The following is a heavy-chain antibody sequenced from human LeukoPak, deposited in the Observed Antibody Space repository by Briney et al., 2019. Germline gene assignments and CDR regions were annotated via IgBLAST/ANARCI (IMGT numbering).Heavy chain of an antibody. CDR3: ARDWGGDCTNGVCYSHGMDV. V-gene: IGHV4-59*01. CDR2: IYYSGST. CDR1: GGSISSYY. J-gene: IGHJ6*02. Sequence: PSETLSLTCTVSGGSISSYYWSWIRQPPGKRLEWIGYIYYSGSTNYNPSLKSRVTISVDTSKNQFSLKLSSVTAADTAVYYCARDWGGDCTNGVCYSHGMDVWGQGTTVTVSS. D-gene: IGHD2-8*01.